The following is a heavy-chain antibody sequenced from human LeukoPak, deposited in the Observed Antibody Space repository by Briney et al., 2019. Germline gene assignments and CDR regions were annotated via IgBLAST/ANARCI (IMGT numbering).Heavy chain of an antibody. D-gene: IGHD4-17*01. CDR1: GFTFSSYG. V-gene: IGHV3-30*18. CDR2: ISYDGSNK. CDR3: AKDRKTTVTIVDY. J-gene: IGHJ4*02. Sequence: PGGSLRLSCAASGFTFSSYGMHWVRQAPGKGLEWVAVISYDGSNKYYADSVKGRFTISRDNSKNTLYLQMNSLRAEDTAVYYCAKDRKTTVTIVDYWGQGTLVTVSS.